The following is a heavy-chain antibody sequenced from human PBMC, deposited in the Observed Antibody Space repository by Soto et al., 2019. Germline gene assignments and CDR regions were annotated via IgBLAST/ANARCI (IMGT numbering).Heavy chain of an antibody. J-gene: IGHJ4*02. Sequence: PGESLRLSCAASGFTFSNYAMHWVRQAPGKGLEYVSTISSNGGSTYYANSVKGRFTISRDNSKNTLYLQMGSLRGEDMAVYFCAREVVAATYDYWGQGP. CDR2: ISSNGGST. CDR3: AREVVAATYDY. CDR1: GFTFSNYA. D-gene: IGHD2-15*01. V-gene: IGHV3-64*01.